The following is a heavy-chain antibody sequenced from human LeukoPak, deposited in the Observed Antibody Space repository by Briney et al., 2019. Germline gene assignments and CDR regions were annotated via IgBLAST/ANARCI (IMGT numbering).Heavy chain of an antibody. CDR3: ATDGVSYYDSSGYDI. V-gene: IGHV4-59*01. Sequence: SETLSLTCTVSGGSLSGYYWSWIRQPPGKGLEWIGYIYYIGGTNYNPSLKSRVTMSVDTSKNQFSLKLSSVTAADTAVYYCATDGVSYYDSSGYDIWGQGTLVTVSS. CDR2: IYYIGGT. CDR1: GGSLSGYY. D-gene: IGHD3-22*01. J-gene: IGHJ4*02.